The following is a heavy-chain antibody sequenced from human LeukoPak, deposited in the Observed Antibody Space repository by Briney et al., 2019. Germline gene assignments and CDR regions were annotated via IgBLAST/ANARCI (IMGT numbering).Heavy chain of an antibody. Sequence: GGSLRLSCAASGFTFSSYAMSWVRQAPGKGLEWVSAISGSGGSTYYADSAKGRFTISRDNSKNTLYLQMNSLRAEDTAVYYCAKDLVYDYGDYGGRGFFDYWGQGTLVTVSS. CDR3: AKDLVYDYGDYGGRGFFDY. CDR2: ISGSGGST. V-gene: IGHV3-23*01. J-gene: IGHJ4*02. D-gene: IGHD4-17*01. CDR1: GFTFSSYA.